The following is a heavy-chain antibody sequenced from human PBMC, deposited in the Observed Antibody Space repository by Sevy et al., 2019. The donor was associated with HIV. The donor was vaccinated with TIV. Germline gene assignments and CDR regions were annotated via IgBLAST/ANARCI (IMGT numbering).Heavy chain of an antibody. CDR1: GFTFGTYA. V-gene: IGHV3-33*06. J-gene: IGHJ4*02. Sequence: GGSLRLSCAASGFTFGTYAMHWVRQAPGKGLEWVALIWYDGSHTDYADSVKGRFTILRDNSQNTLYLQMSSLRADDTAMYYCAKEGITATGRGQFDSWGQGTLVTVSS. D-gene: IGHD1-7*01. CDR2: IWYDGSHT. CDR3: AKEGITATGRGQFDS.